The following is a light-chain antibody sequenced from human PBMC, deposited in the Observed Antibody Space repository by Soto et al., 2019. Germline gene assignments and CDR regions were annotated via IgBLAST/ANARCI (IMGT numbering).Light chain of an antibody. CDR2: GAS. J-gene: IGKJ5*01. V-gene: IGKV3-15*01. CDR1: QSVGSN. Sequence: EIVMTQSPGTLSVSPGERATLSCRASQSVGSNLAWYKQKLGQSPRLLIYGASTRATGFPARFSGSGSGTEFTLTISSLQSEDCAVYYCQQYNYWPITFGQGTRLEIK. CDR3: QQYNYWPIT.